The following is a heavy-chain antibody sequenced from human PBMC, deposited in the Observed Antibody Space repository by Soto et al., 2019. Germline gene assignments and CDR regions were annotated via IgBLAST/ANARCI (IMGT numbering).Heavy chain of an antibody. CDR1: GFTFSSYA. CDR2: ISGSGDST. CDR3: ARRGSGSYYDY. D-gene: IGHD1-26*01. V-gene: IGHV3-23*01. J-gene: IGHJ4*02. Sequence: EVQLLESGGGLVQPGGSLRLSCAASGFTFSSYAMRWVRQAPGKGLEWVSAISGSGDSTYYADSVKGRFTISRDNSKNPLYLQMNSLRAEDTAVYYCARRGSGSYYDYWGQGTRVTVSS.